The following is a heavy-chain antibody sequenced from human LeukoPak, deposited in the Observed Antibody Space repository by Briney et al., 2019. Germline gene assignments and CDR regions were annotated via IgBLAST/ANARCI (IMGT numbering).Heavy chain of an antibody. J-gene: IGHJ3*02. CDR3: ARLSQQTFDI. CDR1: GYTFTTYY. V-gene: IGHV1-46*01. Sequence: ASVKVSCKAFGYTFTTYYMHWVRQAPGQGLEWMGIIDPSGGSTSYAQKFQGRVTMTRDTSTSTVYMELSSLRSDDTAVYYCARLSQQTFDIWGQGTLVTVSS. CDR2: IDPSGGST.